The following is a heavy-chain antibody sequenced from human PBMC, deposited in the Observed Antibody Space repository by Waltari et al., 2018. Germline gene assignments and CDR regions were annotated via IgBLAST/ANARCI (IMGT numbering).Heavy chain of an antibody. CDR2: INADNGDT. D-gene: IGHD1-1*01. CDR1: GSTFPSYG. J-gene: IGHJ4*02. Sequence: QVQLVQSGAVVKKPGASVKVSCMTSGSTFPSYGMHWVRQAPGQRLEWMGWINADNGDTQYSPKFQIRVTFTRDTFASTVYMELSSLTSEDTAVYYCARGLHRTAWIVDYWGQGTLVTVSS. V-gene: IGHV1-3*01. CDR3: ARGLHRTAWIVDY.